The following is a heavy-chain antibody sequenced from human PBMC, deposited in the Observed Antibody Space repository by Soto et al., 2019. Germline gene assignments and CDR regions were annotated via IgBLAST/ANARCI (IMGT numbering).Heavy chain of an antibody. CDR2: IWYDGSNK. CDR1: GFTFTSYG. V-gene: IGHV3-33*01. D-gene: IGHD3-3*01. Sequence: QVQLVESGGGVVQPGRSLTLSCVASGFTFTSYGIHWVRQAPGKGLEWVAVIWYDGSNKYYGDSVKGRFSISRDNSKNTVLLPMNSLKAKDTAVYYCARDRRFLEWLDYWGQGTLVSVSS. CDR3: ARDRRFLEWLDY. J-gene: IGHJ4*02.